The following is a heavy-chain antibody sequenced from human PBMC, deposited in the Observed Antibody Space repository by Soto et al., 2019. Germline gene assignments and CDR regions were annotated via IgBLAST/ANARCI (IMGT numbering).Heavy chain of an antibody. D-gene: IGHD4-17*01. Sequence: PSETLSLTCAVSSGSISSSNWWSWVRQPPGKGLEWIGEIYHSGSTNYNPSLKSRVTISVDKSKNQFSLKLSSVTAADTAVYYCERGVMTTVIGAFDIWGQGTMVTVS. J-gene: IGHJ3*02. CDR1: SGSISSSNW. CDR3: ERGVMTTVIGAFDI. V-gene: IGHV4-4*02. CDR2: IYHSGST.